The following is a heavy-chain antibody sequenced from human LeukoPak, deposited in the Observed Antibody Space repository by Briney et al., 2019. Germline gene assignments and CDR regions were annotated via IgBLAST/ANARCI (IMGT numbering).Heavy chain of an antibody. J-gene: IGHJ4*02. Sequence: GGSLRLSCAASGFTFSSYSMNWVRQAPGKGLEWVSSISSSSSYIYYADSVKGRFTISRDNAKNSLHLQMNSLRAEDTAVYYCARDIAAAGTRWGQGTLVTVSS. CDR2: ISSSSSYI. D-gene: IGHD6-13*01. CDR1: GFTFSSYS. V-gene: IGHV3-21*01. CDR3: ARDIAAAGTR.